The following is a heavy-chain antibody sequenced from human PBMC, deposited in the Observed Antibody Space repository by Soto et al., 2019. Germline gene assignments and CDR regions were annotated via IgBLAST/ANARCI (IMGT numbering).Heavy chain of an antibody. CDR1: GYTFTSYD. J-gene: IGHJ6*02. CDR3: ARGFGEFPYYYYYYGMDV. V-gene: IGHV1-8*01. CDR2: MNPNSGNT. D-gene: IGHD3-10*01. Sequence: ASVKVSCKASGYTFTSYDINWVRQATGQGLEWMGWMNPNSGNTGYAQKFQGRVTMTRNTSISTAYMELSSLRSEDTAVYYCARGFGEFPYYYYYYGMDVWGQGTTVTVS.